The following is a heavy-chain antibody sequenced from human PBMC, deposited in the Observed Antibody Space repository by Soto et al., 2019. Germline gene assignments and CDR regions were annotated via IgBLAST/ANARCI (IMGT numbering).Heavy chain of an antibody. D-gene: IGHD5-12*01. Sequence: QVQLVQSGAEVKKPRASVKVSCKASGYTFTSYAMHWVRQAPGQRLEWMGWINAGNGNPKYSQKFQGRVTITRDTSASTAYMELGSLRSEDTAVYYCARVRGGYDYGRLGSYYYYGMDVWGQGTTVTVSS. CDR2: INAGNGNP. V-gene: IGHV1-3*01. J-gene: IGHJ6*02. CDR3: ARVRGGYDYGRLGSYYYYGMDV. CDR1: GYTFTSYA.